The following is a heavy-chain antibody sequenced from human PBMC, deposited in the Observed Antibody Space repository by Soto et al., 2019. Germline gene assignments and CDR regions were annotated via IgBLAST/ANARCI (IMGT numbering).Heavy chain of an antibody. V-gene: IGHV1-46*01. D-gene: IGHD1-1*01. CDR1: GYAFTTYH. Sequence: QVQLVQSGAEVKKPGASVRVSCKASGYAFTTYHVHWVRQAPGQGPEWMGIIDPSSGITDYTQKFQGRVTMTRDTSTSVVHMELRSLRSEDTATYYCAREFTGTNFFDYWGQGTLLTVSP. CDR3: AREFTGTNFFDY. J-gene: IGHJ4*02. CDR2: IDPSSGIT.